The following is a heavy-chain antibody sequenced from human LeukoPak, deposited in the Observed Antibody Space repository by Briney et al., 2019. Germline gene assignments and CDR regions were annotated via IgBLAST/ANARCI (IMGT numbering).Heavy chain of an antibody. D-gene: IGHD3-3*01. CDR1: GGSFSGYY. CDR2: INHSGST. J-gene: IGHJ6*03. V-gene: IGHV4-34*01. Sequence: SETLSLTCAVYGGSFSGYYWSWIRQPPGKGLEWIGEINHSGSTNYNPSLKSRVTISVDTSKNQFSLKLSSVTAADTAVYYCARVKYYDFWSGSPRVATYYYMGVWGKGTTVTVSS. CDR3: ARVKYYDFWSGSPRVATYYYMGV.